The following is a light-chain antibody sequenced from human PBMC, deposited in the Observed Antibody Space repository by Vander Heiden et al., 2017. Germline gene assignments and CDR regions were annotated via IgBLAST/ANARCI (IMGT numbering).Light chain of an antibody. CDR3: QQPSNSPPLT. CDR2: DAS. Sequence: EIVLTQSPATLSLSPGERATLSCRASQSVSSYLAWYQQKPGQAPRLLIYDASNRATGIPARFSGSGYGTDFTLTISSREPEDFAVYYCQQPSNSPPLTFGGGTKVEIK. CDR1: QSVSSY. V-gene: IGKV3-11*01. J-gene: IGKJ4*01.